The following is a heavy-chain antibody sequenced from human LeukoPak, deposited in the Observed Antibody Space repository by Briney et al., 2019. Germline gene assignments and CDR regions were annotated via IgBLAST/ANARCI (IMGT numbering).Heavy chain of an antibody. Sequence: PSETLSLTCTVSGGSISSSSYYWGWIRQPPGKGLEWVSSISTSSSYIYYGDSVKGRFTVSRDNARNSLYLQMNSLRAEDTAVYYCASDLAFAFDIWGQGTMVTVSS. V-gene: IGHV3-21*01. CDR3: ASDLAFAFDI. CDR2: ISTSSSYI. J-gene: IGHJ3*02. CDR1: GGSISSSS.